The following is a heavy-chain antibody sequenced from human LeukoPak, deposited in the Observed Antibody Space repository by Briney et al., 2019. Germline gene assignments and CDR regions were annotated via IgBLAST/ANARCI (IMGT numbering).Heavy chain of an antibody. CDR1: GGSISSGGYS. CDR2: IYHSGST. Sequence: PSETLSLTCAVSGGSISSGGYSWSWNRQPPGKGLVWIRYIYHSGSTYYNPSLKSRVTISVDRSKNQFALKLSSVTAADTAVYYCAREGYGDQGAYAFDIWGQGTMVTVSS. J-gene: IGHJ3*02. CDR3: AREGYGDQGAYAFDI. D-gene: IGHD4-17*01. V-gene: IGHV4-30-2*01.